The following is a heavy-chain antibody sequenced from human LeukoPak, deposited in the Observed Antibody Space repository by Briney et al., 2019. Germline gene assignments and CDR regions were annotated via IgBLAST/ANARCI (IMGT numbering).Heavy chain of an antibody. CDR3: ARGFLDYDFWSGYYPSARFDY. V-gene: IGHV4-59*12. D-gene: IGHD3-3*01. CDR1: GGSISSYY. CDR2: IYYSGST. Sequence: PSETLSLTCTVSGGSISSYYWSWIRQPPGKGLEWIGYIYYSGSTNYNPSLKSRVTISVDTSKNQFSLKLSSVTAADTAVYYCARGFLDYDFWSGYYPSARFDYWGQGTLVTVSS. J-gene: IGHJ4*02.